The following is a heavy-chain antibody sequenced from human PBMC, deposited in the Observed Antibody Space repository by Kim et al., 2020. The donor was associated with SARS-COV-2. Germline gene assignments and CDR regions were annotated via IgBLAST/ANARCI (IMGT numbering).Heavy chain of an antibody. CDR2: IYYSGST. CDR3: AREVPHGYDSSGYYFDY. Sequence: SETLSLTCTVSGGSISSYYWSWIRQPPGKGLEWIGYIYYSGSTNYNPSLKSRVTISVDTSKNQFSLKLSSVTAADTAVYYCAREVPHGYDSSGYYFDYWGQGTLVTVSS. CDR1: GGSISSYY. V-gene: IGHV4-59*01. D-gene: IGHD3-22*01. J-gene: IGHJ4*02.